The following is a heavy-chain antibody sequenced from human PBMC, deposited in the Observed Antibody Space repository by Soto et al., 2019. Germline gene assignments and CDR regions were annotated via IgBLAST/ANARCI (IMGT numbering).Heavy chain of an antibody. J-gene: IGHJ5*02. CDR1: GFTFNTYA. Sequence: GGSLRLSCAASGFTFNTYAMSWVRQAPGKGLEWVSTITASADGTYYADSVKGRFTISRDNAKNSLYLQMNSLRAEDTAVYYCARVGGTGTGWFDPWGQGTLVTVSS. V-gene: IGHV3-23*01. D-gene: IGHD1-7*01. CDR3: ARVGGTGTGWFDP. CDR2: ITASADGT.